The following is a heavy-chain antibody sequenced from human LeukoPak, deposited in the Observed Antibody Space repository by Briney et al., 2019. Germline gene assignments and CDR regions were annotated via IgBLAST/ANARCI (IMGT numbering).Heavy chain of an antibody. V-gene: IGHV4-59*01. Sequence: PSETLSLTCTVSGGSISSYYWSWIRHPPGQGLEWIGYLYYSGSTNYNASLKSRVTISVDTSKNQFSLKLSSVTAADTAVYYCARAPPVVVVAATPTSYWYFDLWGRGTLVTVSS. CDR3: ARAPPVVVVAATPTSYWYFDL. D-gene: IGHD2-15*01. J-gene: IGHJ2*01. CDR2: LYYSGST. CDR1: GGSISSYY.